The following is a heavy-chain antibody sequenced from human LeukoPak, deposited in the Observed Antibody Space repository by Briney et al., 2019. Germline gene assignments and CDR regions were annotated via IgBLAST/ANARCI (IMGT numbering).Heavy chain of an antibody. D-gene: IGHD6-19*01. CDR1: GGSISSYY. J-gene: IGHJ5*02. Sequence: SETLSLTCTVSGGSISSYYWSWIRQPPGKGLEWIGYIYYSGSTNYNPSLKSRVTISVDTSKNQFSLKLSSVTAADTAVYYCARAGYSSGYLWGQGTLVTASS. CDR2: IYYSGST. V-gene: IGHV4-59*01. CDR3: ARAGYSSGYL.